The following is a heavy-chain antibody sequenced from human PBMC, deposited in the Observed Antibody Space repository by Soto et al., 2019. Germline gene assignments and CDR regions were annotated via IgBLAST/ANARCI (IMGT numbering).Heavy chain of an antibody. CDR1: GFTFSNYA. CDR3: AKDATYSSSWYGGIDY. J-gene: IGHJ4*02. V-gene: IGHV3-23*01. D-gene: IGHD6-13*01. CDR2: LTGSGTTT. Sequence: GGSLRLSCATPGFTFSNYAMTWVRQAPGKGLEWVSALTGSGTTTYYADSVKGRFTISRDISKNTLYLQMNSLRAEDTAVYYCAKDATYSSSWYGGIDYWGQGT.